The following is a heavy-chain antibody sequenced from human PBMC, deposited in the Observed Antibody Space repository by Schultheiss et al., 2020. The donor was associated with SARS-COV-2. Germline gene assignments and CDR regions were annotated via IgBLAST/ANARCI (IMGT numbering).Heavy chain of an antibody. CDR1: GVSLSGYY. CDR2: INHSGGA. J-gene: IGHJ4*02. CDR3: ARGRGDYVWGSYRRAIFDY. D-gene: IGHD3-16*02. Sequence: SETLSLTCAVYGVSLSGYYWTWIRQSPGKGLEWIGEINHSGGANYNPSLKSRVTLSVDTSKNQFSLKLSSVTAADTAVYYCARGRGDYVWGSYRRAIFDYWGQGTLVTVSS. V-gene: IGHV4-34*01.